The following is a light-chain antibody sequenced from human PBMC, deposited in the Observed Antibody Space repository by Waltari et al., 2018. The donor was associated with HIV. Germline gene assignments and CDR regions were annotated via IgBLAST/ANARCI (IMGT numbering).Light chain of an antibody. V-gene: IGLV4-69*01. Sequence: QLVLTQSPSASASLGASVKLTCTLSSGHSSYAIAWHPQQPEKGPRYLMKLNSDGRHSKGDGIPDRFSGSSAGAERYLTISSLQSEDEADYYCQTWGTGIQVFGGGTKLTVL. CDR2: LNSDGRH. J-gene: IGLJ3*02. CDR1: SGHSSYA. CDR3: QTWGTGIQV.